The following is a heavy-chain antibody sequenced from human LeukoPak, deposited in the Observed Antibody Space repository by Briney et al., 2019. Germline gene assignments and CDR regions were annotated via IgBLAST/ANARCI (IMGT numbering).Heavy chain of an antibody. Sequence: GGSLRLSCAASGFTFTRYGMVWVRQAPGKGLEWVSYISGSTSAVYYADSVRGRFTISRDNAKNSLYLQMNSPRDDDTAVYYCARRERQSANYYYFDYWGQGTLVTVSS. CDR2: ISGSTSAV. J-gene: IGHJ4*02. D-gene: IGHD4/OR15-4a*01. CDR1: GFTFTRYG. CDR3: ARRERQSANYYYFDY. V-gene: IGHV3-48*02.